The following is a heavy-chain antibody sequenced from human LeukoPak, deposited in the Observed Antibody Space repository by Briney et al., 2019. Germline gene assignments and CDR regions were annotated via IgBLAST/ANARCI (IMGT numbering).Heavy chain of an antibody. CDR2: TSSSGSTV. CDR3: SLLAVASPQDY. Sequence: GGSLRLSCAASGFSLSTYEMHWVRQAPGKGLEWGSDTSSSGSTVYYADSVKGRFTTSRDNANNYLYLQMQSLRAEDTAVYYCSLLAVASPQDYWGQGTLVTVSS. V-gene: IGHV3-48*03. CDR1: GFSLSTYE. J-gene: IGHJ4*02. D-gene: IGHD6-19*01.